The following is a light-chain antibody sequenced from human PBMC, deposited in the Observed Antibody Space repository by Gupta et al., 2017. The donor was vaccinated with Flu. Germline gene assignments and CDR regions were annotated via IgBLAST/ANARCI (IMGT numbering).Light chain of an antibody. J-gene: IGLJ3*02. CDR3: CSYAGSDTWV. CDR2: DVS. CDR1: SSDVGGYNY. Sequence: QSALPQPRSVSGSPGQSVTISCTGTSSDVGGYNYVSWYQQHPGKAPKLMIYDVSKRPSGVPDRFSGSKSGNTASLTISGLQAEDEADYYGCSYAGSDTWVFGGGTKLTVL. V-gene: IGLV2-11*01.